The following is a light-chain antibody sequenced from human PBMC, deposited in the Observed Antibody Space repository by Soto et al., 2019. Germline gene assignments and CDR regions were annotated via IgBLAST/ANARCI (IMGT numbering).Light chain of an antibody. CDR1: SSDVGGYNY. V-gene: IGLV2-14*01. Sequence: QSALTQPASVSGSPGQSITISCTGTSSDVGGYNYVSWYQQHPGKAPKLMIYDVSNRPSGVSNRFSASKSGNTASLTISGLQAEDGADYYCSSYTSSSTWVFGGGTKLTVL. J-gene: IGLJ3*02. CDR3: SSYTSSSTWV. CDR2: DVS.